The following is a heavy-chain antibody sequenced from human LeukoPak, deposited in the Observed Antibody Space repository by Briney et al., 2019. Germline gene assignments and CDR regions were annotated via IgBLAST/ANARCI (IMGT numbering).Heavy chain of an antibody. CDR2: ISSSGSTI. J-gene: IGHJ4*02. D-gene: IGHD2-15*01. V-gene: IGHV3-48*03. Sequence: PGGSLRLSCAASGFTFSSYEMNWVRQAPGKGLEWVSYISSSGSTIYYADSVKGRFTISRDNAKNSLYLQMNSLRAEDTAVYHCARGGGLCSGGSCLYFDYWGQGTLVTVSS. CDR3: ARGGGLCSGGSCLYFDY. CDR1: GFTFSSYE.